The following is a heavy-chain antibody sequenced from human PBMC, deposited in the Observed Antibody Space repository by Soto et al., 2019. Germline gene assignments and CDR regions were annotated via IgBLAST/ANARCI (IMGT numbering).Heavy chain of an antibody. CDR3: VSVGSRHYYYYGMDV. V-gene: IGHV1-69*06. Sequence: QVQLVQSGAEVKKPGSSVKVSCKASGGTFSSYAISWVRQAPGQGLEWTGGIIPIFGTANYAQKFQGRVTITADKSTSTAYMELSSLRSEDTAVYYCVSVGSRHYYYYGMDVWGQGTTVTVSS. D-gene: IGHD2-15*01. CDR2: IIPIFGTA. J-gene: IGHJ6*02. CDR1: GGTFSSYA.